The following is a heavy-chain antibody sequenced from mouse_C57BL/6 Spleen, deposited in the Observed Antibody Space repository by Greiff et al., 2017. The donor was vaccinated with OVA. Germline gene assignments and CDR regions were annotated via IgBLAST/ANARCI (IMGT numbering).Heavy chain of an antibody. D-gene: IGHD2-5*01. CDR2: IDPENGDT. J-gene: IGHJ2*01. Sequence: EVQLQQSGAELVRPGASVKLSCTASGFNIKDDYMHWVKQRPEQGLEWIGWIDPENGDTEYASKFQGKATITADTSSNTAYLQLSSLTSEDTAVYYCTTISNYDYWGQGTTLTVSS. CDR3: TTISNYDY. CDR1: GFNIKDDY. V-gene: IGHV14-4*01.